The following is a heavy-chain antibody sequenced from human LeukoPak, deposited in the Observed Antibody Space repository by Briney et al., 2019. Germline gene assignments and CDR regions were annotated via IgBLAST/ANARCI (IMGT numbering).Heavy chain of an antibody. CDR1: GFTFSSYW. J-gene: IGHJ4*02. D-gene: IGHD1-14*01. V-gene: IGHV3-7*01. CDR2: IKQDGSEE. CDR3: ARNQRRLDY. Sequence: GGSLRLSCAASGFTFSSYWMNWVRQAPGKGLEWVANIKQDGSEEYYVDSVKGRFTISRDNAKNSLYLQVNSLRAEDTAVYYCARNQRRLDYWGQGTLVTVSS.